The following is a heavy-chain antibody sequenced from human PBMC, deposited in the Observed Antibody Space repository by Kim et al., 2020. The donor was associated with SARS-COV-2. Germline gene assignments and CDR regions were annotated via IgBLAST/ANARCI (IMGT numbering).Heavy chain of an antibody. V-gene: IGHV4-39*01. CDR3: AIPSILWGAFDY. Sequence: SETLSLTCTVSGGSISSSSYYWGWIRQPPGKGLEWIGSIYYSGSTYYNPSLKSRVTISVDTSKNQFSLKLSSVTAADTAVYYCAIPSILWGAFDYWGQGTLVTVSS. CDR2: IYYSGST. CDR1: GGSISSSSYY. J-gene: IGHJ4*02. D-gene: IGHD2-21*01.